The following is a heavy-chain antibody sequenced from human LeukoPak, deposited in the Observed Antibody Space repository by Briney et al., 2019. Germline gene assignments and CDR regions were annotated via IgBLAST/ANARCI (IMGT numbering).Heavy chain of an antibody. J-gene: IGHJ4*02. CDR2: ISGSGGST. Sequence: PGGSLRLSCAASGFTFSSYAMSWVRQAPGKGLEWVSAISGSGGSTYYADSVKGRFTISRDNSKNTLYLQMNSLRAEDTAVYYCAKTKYSYGTSTGLFFDYWGQGTLVTVSS. D-gene: IGHD5-18*01. CDR1: GFTFSSYA. V-gene: IGHV3-23*01. CDR3: AKTKYSYGTSTGLFFDY.